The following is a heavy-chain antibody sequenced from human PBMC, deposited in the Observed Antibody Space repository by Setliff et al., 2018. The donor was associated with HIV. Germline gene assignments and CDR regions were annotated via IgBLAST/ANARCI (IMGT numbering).Heavy chain of an antibody. D-gene: IGHD1-1*01. CDR1: GDSMSSFSSY. V-gene: IGHV4-39*07. Sequence: KPSETLSLTCSVSGDSMSSFSSYWGWIRQSPRKGLEWIGSIYPSGTTYYNPSLKSRVTISVDTSKNQFSLKLTSVTAADTALYYCARLTTVGAFDIWGQGTMVTVSS. CDR2: IYPSGTT. J-gene: IGHJ3*02. CDR3: ARLTTVGAFDI.